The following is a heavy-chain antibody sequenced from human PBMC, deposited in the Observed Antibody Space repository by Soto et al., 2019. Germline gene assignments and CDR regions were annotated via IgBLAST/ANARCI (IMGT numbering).Heavy chain of an antibody. J-gene: IGHJ4*02. V-gene: IGHV3-66*01. D-gene: IGHD2-2*01. Sequence: EVQLVESGGGLVQPGGSLRLSCAASGFTVSSNYMSWVRQAPGKGLEWVSVIYSGGSTYYADSVKGRFTISRDNSKNTLYLQMNSLRAEDTAVYYCARDLGYCSSTSCSKGDYWGQGTLVTVSS. CDR3: ARDLGYCSSTSCSKGDY. CDR1: GFTVSSNY. CDR2: IYSGGST.